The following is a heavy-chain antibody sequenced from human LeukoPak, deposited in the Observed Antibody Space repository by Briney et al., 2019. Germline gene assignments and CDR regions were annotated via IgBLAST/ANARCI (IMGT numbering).Heavy chain of an antibody. CDR1: GFIFRNFG. CDR3: ARYMILGFFFDY. J-gene: IGHJ4*02. V-gene: IGHV3-53*01. D-gene: IGHD3/OR15-3a*01. CDR2: IYSGGST. Sequence: GGSLTLSCAAFGFIFRNFGMHWVRQAPGKGLEWVSVIYSGGSTYYADSVKGRFTISRDNSKNTLYLQMNSLRAEDTAVYYCARYMILGFFFDYWGQGTLVTVSS.